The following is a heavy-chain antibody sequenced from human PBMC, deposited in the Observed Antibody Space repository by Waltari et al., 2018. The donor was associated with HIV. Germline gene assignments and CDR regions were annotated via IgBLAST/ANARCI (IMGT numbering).Heavy chain of an antibody. J-gene: IGHJ6*02. Sequence: QVHLVQSGPEVKRPGASVKISCKAYGYTFINFDVNWVRQAAGQGPEGLGWMNPNSGNTASQYIFEDRVTMTRDVSINMAYMEMSGLTPEDTAIYYCARNSSGKGNRYFYYGLDVWGQGTPITV. CDR2: MNPNSGNT. CDR1: GYTFINFD. V-gene: IGHV1-8*02. D-gene: IGHD3-22*01. CDR3: ARNSSGKGNRYFYYGLDV.